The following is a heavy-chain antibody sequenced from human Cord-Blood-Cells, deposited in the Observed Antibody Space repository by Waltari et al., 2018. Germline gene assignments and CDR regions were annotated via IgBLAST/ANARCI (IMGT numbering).Heavy chain of an antibody. CDR3: ARDRRDSSSSGPDY. CDR2: INAGNGNT. V-gene: IGHV1-3*01. J-gene: IGHJ4*02. Sequence: QVQLVQSGAEVKKPGASVKVSCKASGYPFTSYAMHWVRQAPGQRLEWMGWINAGNGNTKYSQKFQGRVTITRDTSASTAYMELSSLRSEDTAVYYCARDRRDSSSSGPDYWGQGTLVTVSS. D-gene: IGHD6-6*01. CDR1: GYPFTSYA.